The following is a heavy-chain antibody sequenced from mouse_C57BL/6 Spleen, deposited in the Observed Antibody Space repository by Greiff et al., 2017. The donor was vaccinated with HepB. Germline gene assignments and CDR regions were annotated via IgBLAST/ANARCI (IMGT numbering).Heavy chain of an antibody. CDR2: IYPGSGST. CDR1: GYTFTSYW. Sequence: QVQLQQPGAELVKPGASVKMSCKASGYTFTSYWITWVKQRPGQGLEWIGDIYPGSGSTNYNEKFKSKATLTVDTSSSTAYMQLSSLTSEDSAVYDCARRYYGSSSWFAYWGQGTLVTVSA. CDR3: ARRYYGSSSWFAY. J-gene: IGHJ3*01. V-gene: IGHV1-55*01. D-gene: IGHD1-1*01.